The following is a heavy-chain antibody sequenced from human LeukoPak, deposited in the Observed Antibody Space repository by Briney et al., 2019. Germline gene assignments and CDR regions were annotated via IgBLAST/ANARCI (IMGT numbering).Heavy chain of an antibody. CDR3: ARVRVITMFDP. D-gene: IGHD3-22*01. V-gene: IGHV4-34*01. CDR1: GGSFSGYY. Sequence: PSETLSLTCAVYGGSFSGYYWSWIRQPPGKGLEWIGEINHSGSTNYNPSLKSRVTISVDTSKNQFSLKLSSVTAADTAEYYCARVRVITMFDPWGQGALVTVSS. J-gene: IGHJ5*02. CDR2: INHSGST.